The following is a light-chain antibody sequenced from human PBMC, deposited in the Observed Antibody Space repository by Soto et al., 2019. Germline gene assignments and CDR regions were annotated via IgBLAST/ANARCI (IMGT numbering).Light chain of an antibody. J-gene: IGKJ5*01. Sequence: EIVMTQSPGTLSVSPGERATLSCRASQSVGTNLAWYQQKPGQAPRLLIYGASTRATDIPGRFSASGSGTEFTLTISSLQSEDFVVYYCQQYDNWPPPITFGQGTRLEIK. CDR1: QSVGTN. CDR3: QQYDNWPPPIT. CDR2: GAS. V-gene: IGKV3-15*01.